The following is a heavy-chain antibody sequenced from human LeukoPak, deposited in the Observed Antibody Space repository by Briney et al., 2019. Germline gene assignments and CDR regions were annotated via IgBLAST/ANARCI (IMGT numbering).Heavy chain of an antibody. CDR2: INHSGSI. D-gene: IGHD2-2*03. Sequence: PSETLSLTCAVYGGSFSGYYWSWIRQPPGKGLEWIGEINHSGSINYNPSLKSRVTISVDTSKNQFSLKLSSVTAADTAVYYCARGWMEIRAFDIWGQGTMVTVSS. J-gene: IGHJ3*02. V-gene: IGHV4-34*01. CDR3: ARGWMEIRAFDI. CDR1: GGSFSGYY.